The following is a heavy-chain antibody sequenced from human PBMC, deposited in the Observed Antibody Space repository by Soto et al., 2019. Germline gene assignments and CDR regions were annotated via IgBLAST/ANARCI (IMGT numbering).Heavy chain of an antibody. Sequence: GGSLRLSCAASGFTFSSYAMSWVRQAPGEGLEWVSAISGSGGSTYYADSVKGRFTISRDNSKNTLYLQMNSLRAEDTAVYYCAKDRRIAVAGTKGGYYFDYWGQGTLVTVSS. J-gene: IGHJ4*02. CDR2: ISGSGGST. CDR1: GFTFSSYA. V-gene: IGHV3-23*01. CDR3: AKDRRIAVAGTKGGYYFDY. D-gene: IGHD6-19*01.